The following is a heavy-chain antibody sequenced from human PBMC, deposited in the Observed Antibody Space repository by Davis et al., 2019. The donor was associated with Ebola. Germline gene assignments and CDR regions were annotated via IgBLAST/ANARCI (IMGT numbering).Heavy chain of an antibody. CDR3: AKEGPIAAAGFDY. J-gene: IGHJ4*02. V-gene: IGHV3-9*01. D-gene: IGHD6-13*01. CDR2: ISWNSGSI. Sequence: PGGSLRLSCAASGFTFDDYAMHWVRQAPGKGLEWVSGISWNSGSIGYADSVKGRFTISRDNAKNSLYLQMNSLRAEDTALYYCAKEGPIAAAGFDYWGQGTLVTVSS. CDR1: GFTFDDYA.